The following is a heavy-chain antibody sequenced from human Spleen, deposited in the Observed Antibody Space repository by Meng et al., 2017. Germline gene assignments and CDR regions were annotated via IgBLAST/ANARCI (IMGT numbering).Heavy chain of an antibody. J-gene: IGHJ4*02. CDR3: ARACVVVTACFDY. CDR2: ISSDGNTE. CDR1: GFTFSNFA. V-gene: IGHV3-30*04. D-gene: IGHD2-21*02. Sequence: GESLKISCVVSGFTFSNFAIHWVRQASGKGLEWVAVISSDGNTEYYADSVKGRFTISRDNSKNTLYLQINSLRAEDTAVYYCARACVVVTACFDYWGQGTLVTVSS.